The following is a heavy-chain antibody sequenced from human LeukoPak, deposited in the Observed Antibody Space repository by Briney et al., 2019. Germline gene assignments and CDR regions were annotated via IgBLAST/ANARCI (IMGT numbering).Heavy chain of an antibody. D-gene: IGHD2-15*01. CDR3: ARVDCSGGSCYAFDI. CDR1: GFSFSTYW. Sequence: GSLRLSCAASGFSFSTYWMSWVRQAPGKVLEWIGYIYYSGSTNYNPSLKSRVTISVDTSKNQFSLKLSSVTAADTAVYYCARVDCSGGSCYAFDIWGQGTMVTVSS. V-gene: IGHV4-59*01. CDR2: IYYSGST. J-gene: IGHJ3*02.